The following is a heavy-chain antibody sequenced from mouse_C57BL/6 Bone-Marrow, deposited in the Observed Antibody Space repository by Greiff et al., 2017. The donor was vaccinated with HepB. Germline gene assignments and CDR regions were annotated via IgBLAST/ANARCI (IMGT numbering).Heavy chain of an antibody. CDR3: ARVTGTSDY. CDR1: GYAFTNYL. D-gene: IGHD4-1*01. CDR2: INPGSGGT. J-gene: IGHJ2*01. V-gene: IGHV1-54*01. Sequence: QVQLQESGAELVRPGTSVKVSCKASGYAFTNYLIEWVKQRPGQGLEWIGVINPGSGGTNYNEKFKGKATMTADKSSSTAYMQLSSLTSEDSAVYFCARVTGTSDYWGRGTTLTVSS.